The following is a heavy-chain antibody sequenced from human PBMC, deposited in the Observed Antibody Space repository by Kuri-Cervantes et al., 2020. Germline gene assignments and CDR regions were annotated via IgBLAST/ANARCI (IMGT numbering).Heavy chain of an antibody. CDR2: VFYTGST. CDR1: GASMSGHS. Sequence: SETLSLTCTVSGASMSGHSWSWIRQPPGKGLEWIGYVFYTGSTSYNPSLRSRVTISVDTSKNQFSLKLSSVTAADTAVYYCATQYNEGYSYGSYYYYYYYMDVWGKGTTVTVSS. V-gene: IGHV4-59*08. CDR3: ATQYNEGYSYGSYYYYYYYMDV. D-gene: IGHD5-18*01. J-gene: IGHJ6*03.